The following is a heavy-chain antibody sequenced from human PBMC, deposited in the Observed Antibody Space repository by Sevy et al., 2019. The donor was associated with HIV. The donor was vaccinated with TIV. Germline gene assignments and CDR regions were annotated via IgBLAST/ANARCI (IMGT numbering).Heavy chain of an antibody. D-gene: IGHD2-15*01. CDR1: GFTFGDSY. V-gene: IGHV3-72*01. J-gene: IGHJ6*03. Sequence: GGSLRLSCAASGFTFGDSYMDWVRQAPGKGLEWVGRIRNKANSYTTEYAASVKGRFIISRDDSKNLLYLQMNSLKTEDTAVYYSGRCNGNISGHYSMGVWGKGTTVTASS. CDR3: GRCNGNISGHYSMGV. CDR2: IRNKANSYTT.